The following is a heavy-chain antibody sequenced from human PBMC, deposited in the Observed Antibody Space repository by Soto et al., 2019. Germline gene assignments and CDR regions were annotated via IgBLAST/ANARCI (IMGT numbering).Heavy chain of an antibody. CDR2: IVPNVGTV. V-gene: IGHV1-69*06. CDR1: GGTLSSFINYP. CDR3: ARRDTSGFLRYFDN. Sequence: QMQLVQSGAEVKKPGSSVKVSCKASGGTLSSFINYPINWVRQAPGQGLDWMGGIVPNVGTVNYAQKFQGRVTITADKSTGTAYMEVSSLRSEDTALYYCARRDTSGFLRYFDNWGQGTLVTVSS. D-gene: IGHD3-3*01. J-gene: IGHJ4*02.